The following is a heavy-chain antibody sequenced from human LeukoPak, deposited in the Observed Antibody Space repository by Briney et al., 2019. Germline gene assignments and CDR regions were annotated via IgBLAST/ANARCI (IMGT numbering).Heavy chain of an antibody. V-gene: IGHV4-39*01. Sequence: SETLSLTCTVSGGSISSSLYSWGWIRQPPGKGLEWIGTIFYSGITYYNPSLQSRVTISVDTSKSQFSLHLSSVTAADTALYYCARIIVVTSTDYFDSWGQGTLVTVSS. D-gene: IGHD3-22*01. CDR3: ARIIVVTSTDYFDS. CDR2: IFYSGIT. CDR1: GGSISSSLYS. J-gene: IGHJ4*02.